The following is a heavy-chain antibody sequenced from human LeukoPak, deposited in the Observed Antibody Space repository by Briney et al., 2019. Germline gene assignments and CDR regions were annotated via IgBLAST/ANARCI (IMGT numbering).Heavy chain of an antibody. J-gene: IGHJ4*02. CDR3: AKDIHTAAH. Sequence: GGSLRLSCAASGFTFSDYYMGWIRQAPGKGLEWVSYISSSGSTIYYADSVKGRFTISRDNSKNTLYLQMNSLRAEDTAVYYCAKDIHTAAHWGQGTLVTVSS. CDR2: ISSSGSTI. D-gene: IGHD6-25*01. CDR1: GFTFSDYY. V-gene: IGHV3-11*01.